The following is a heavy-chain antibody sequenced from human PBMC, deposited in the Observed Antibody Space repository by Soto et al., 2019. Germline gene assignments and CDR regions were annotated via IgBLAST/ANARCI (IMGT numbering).Heavy chain of an antibody. CDR2: IIPTFGTA. Sequence: GASVKVSCKASGGTFSSYAISWVRQAPGQGLEWMGGIIPTFGTANYAQKFQGRVTITADESTSTAYMELSSLRSEDTAVYYCARETSSGWYKRSFDYWGQGTLVTVSS. CDR3: ARETSSGWYKRSFDY. D-gene: IGHD6-19*01. V-gene: IGHV1-69*13. CDR1: GGTFSSYA. J-gene: IGHJ4*02.